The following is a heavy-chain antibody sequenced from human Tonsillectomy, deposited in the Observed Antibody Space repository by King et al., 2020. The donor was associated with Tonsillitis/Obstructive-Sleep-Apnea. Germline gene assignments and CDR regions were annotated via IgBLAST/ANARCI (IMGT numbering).Heavy chain of an antibody. J-gene: IGHJ5*02. D-gene: IGHD3-10*01. CDR1: GYTFTSYG. Sequence: QLVQSGAEVKKPGASVKVSCKASGYTFTSYGISWVRQAPGQGLEWMGWISVYNGNTNYGQKVEGRVTMTTDTSTSPAYMELRSLRSDDTAVYYCARVALLWVGATNNWVDTWGQGTLVTVSS. CDR2: ISVYNGNT. V-gene: IGHV1-18*01. CDR3: ARVALLWVGATNNWVDT.